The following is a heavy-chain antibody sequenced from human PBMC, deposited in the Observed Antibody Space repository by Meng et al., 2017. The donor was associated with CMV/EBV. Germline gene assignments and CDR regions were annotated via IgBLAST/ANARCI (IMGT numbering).Heavy chain of an antibody. CDR2: IYYSGST. CDR1: GGSISSYY. CDR3: ARGRTIFDAFDI. Sequence: SETLSPTCTVSGGSISSYYWSWIRQPPGKGLEWIGYIYYSGSTNYNPSLKSRVTISVDTSKNQSSLKLSSVTAADTAVYYCARGRTIFDAFDIWGQGTMVTVSS. V-gene: IGHV4-59*01. J-gene: IGHJ3*02. D-gene: IGHD3-3*01.